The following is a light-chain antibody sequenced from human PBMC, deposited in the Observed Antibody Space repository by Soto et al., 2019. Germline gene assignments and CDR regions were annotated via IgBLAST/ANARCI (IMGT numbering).Light chain of an antibody. CDR1: SSDIGDYNY. Sequence: QSALTQPASVSGSPGQSITISCVGTSSDIGDYNYVSWYQQHPGKVPKVIIFDVSNRPSGVSYRFSGTKSGNTASLTVSGLQAEDEAHYHCCSYTRSGTLSFGTGTKVTV. J-gene: IGLJ1*01. CDR2: DVS. CDR3: CSYTRSGTLS. V-gene: IGLV2-14*01.